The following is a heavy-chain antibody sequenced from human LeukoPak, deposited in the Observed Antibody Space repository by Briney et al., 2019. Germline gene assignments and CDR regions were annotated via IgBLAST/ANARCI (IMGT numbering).Heavy chain of an antibody. CDR1: GYTFTGYY. CDR3: AXXXXXXXXLXXXYYYYGMDV. CDR2: INPNSGGT. V-gene: IGHV1-2*02. Sequence: ASVKVSCKASGYTFTGYYMHWVRQAPGQGLEWMGWINPNSGGTNYAQKFQGRVTMTRDTSISTAYMELSRLRSDDTAVYYCAXXXXXXXXLXXXYYYYGMDVWGQGTTVTVSS. J-gene: IGHJ6*02.